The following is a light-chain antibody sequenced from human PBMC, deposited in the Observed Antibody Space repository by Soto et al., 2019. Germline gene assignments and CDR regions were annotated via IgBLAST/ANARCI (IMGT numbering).Light chain of an antibody. CDR2: KTS. Sequence: DIQMTQSPSNLSASVGDRVTITCRASQSINNWLAWYQQKPGKAPKLLIYKTSDLEGGVPSRFSGSGSGTEFSLTISSLQPDDFATYYCQQYKSFSLTFGGGTRVEVK. CDR3: QQYKSFSLT. CDR1: QSINNW. V-gene: IGKV1-5*03. J-gene: IGKJ4*01.